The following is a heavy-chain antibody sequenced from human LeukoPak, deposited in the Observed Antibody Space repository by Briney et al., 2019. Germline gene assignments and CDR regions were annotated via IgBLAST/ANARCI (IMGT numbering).Heavy chain of an antibody. Sequence: GGSLRLSCAASGFTFSSQNMNWARQAPGKGLEWVAYISTSGGSTKYADSVEGRFTISRDNVENSLYLLMNSLRVDDTAVYYCVKNGWLDYWGQGIVVTVSS. CDR3: VKNGWLDY. D-gene: IGHD6-19*01. CDR1: GFTFSSQN. CDR2: ISTSGGST. J-gene: IGHJ4*02. V-gene: IGHV3-21*01.